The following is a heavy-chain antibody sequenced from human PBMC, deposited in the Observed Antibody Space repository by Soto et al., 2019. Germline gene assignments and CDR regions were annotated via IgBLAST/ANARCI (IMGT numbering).Heavy chain of an antibody. Sequence: QLQLQESGSGLVKPSQTLSLTCAVSGGSISSGGYSWSWIRQPPGKGLEWIGYIYHSGSTYYNPSLKSRXTIXVXRSKNQFSLKLSSVTAADTAVYYCARDRGAGGWFDPWGQGTLVTVSS. D-gene: IGHD3-10*01. V-gene: IGHV4-30-2*01. CDR3: ARDRGAGGWFDP. CDR1: GGSISSGGYS. CDR2: IYHSGST. J-gene: IGHJ5*02.